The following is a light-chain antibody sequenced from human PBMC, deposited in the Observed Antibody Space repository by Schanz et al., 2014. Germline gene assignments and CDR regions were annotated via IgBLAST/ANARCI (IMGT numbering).Light chain of an antibody. J-gene: IGKJ5*01. Sequence: EIVLTQSPDTLSLSPGERVSLSCRASQSVRSSFLAWYQQKPGQAPRLLIYDASNRATGIPDRFSGSGSGTDFTLTISGLEPEDFAVYYCQQYGGSPITFGQGTRLEIK. CDR3: QQYGGSPIT. CDR2: DAS. CDR1: QSVRSSF. V-gene: IGKV3-20*01.